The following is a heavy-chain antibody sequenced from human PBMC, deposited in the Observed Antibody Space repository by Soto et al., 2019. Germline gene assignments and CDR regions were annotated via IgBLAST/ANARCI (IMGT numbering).Heavy chain of an antibody. J-gene: IGHJ4*02. Sequence: QVQLVQSGAEVKKPGSSVKVSCKASGGTFSSYTISWVRQAPGQGLEWMGRIIPILGIANYAQKFQGRVTITADKSTSTAYMELSSLRSEGTAVYYCAREGADYGIDYWGQGTLVTVSS. CDR3: AREGADYGIDY. CDR2: IIPILGIA. D-gene: IGHD3-10*01. CDR1: GGTFSSYT. V-gene: IGHV1-69*08.